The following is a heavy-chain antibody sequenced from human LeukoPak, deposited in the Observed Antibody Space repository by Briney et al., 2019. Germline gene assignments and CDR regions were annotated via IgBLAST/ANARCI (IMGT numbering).Heavy chain of an antibody. CDR2: ISSSGSTI. D-gene: IGHD5-24*01. V-gene: IGHV3-48*03. CDR3: ARAKRDGYNSFDY. CDR1: GFTFSSYE. J-gene: IGHJ4*02. Sequence: GGSLRLSCAASGFTFSSYEMNWVRQAPGKGLEWVSYISSSGSTIYYTDSVKGRFTISRDNAKNSLYLQMNSLRAEDTAVYYCARAKRDGYNSFDYWGQGTLVTVSS.